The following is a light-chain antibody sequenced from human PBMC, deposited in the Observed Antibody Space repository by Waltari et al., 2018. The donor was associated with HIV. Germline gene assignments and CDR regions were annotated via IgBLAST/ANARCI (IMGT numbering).Light chain of an antibody. J-gene: IGLJ1*01. V-gene: IGLV3-21*01. CDR2: YDS. Sequence: SYVLTQPPSVSVAPGQTASISCGANNIGDKSVHWYQQKPGQAPLLVIYYDSDRPSGIPERFSGSNSGNTATLTISRVEAGDEADYYCQVWDSSSDHYVFGTGTKVTVL. CDR1: NIGDKS. CDR3: QVWDSSSDHYV.